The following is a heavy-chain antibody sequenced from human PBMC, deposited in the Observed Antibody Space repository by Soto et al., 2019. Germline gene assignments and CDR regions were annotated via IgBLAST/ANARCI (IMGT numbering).Heavy chain of an antibody. Sequence: EVQLVESGGGLVQPGGSLRLSCAASGFTFSSYSMNWVRQAPGKGLEWVSYISSSSSTIYYADSVKGRFTISRDNAKNSLYLQMSSLRDEDTAVYYCARELDGSGKNVGYWGHGTLVTVSS. D-gene: IGHD3-10*01. V-gene: IGHV3-48*02. CDR2: ISSSSSTI. J-gene: IGHJ4*01. CDR1: GFTFSSYS. CDR3: ARELDGSGKNVGY.